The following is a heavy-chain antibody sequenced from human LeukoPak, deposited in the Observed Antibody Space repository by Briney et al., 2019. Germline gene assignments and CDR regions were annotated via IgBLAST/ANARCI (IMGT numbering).Heavy chain of an antibody. J-gene: IGHJ3*02. CDR2: ISTTGGTT. V-gene: IGHV3-23*01. Sequence: GGTLRLSCAASGLTFSSYGMSWVRQAPGRGLEWVSAISTTGGTTYYADSVKGRFTISRDNSKNTLYLQMNSLRAEDTAVYYCAKDLTMIVVDDAFDIWGQGTMVTVSS. D-gene: IGHD3-22*01. CDR1: GLTFSSYG. CDR3: AKDLTMIVVDDAFDI.